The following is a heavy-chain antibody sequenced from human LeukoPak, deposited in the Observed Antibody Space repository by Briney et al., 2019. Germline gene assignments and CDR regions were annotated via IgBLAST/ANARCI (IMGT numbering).Heavy chain of an antibody. CDR3: ASLRGY. V-gene: IGHV3-23*01. CDR2: ISGSGGST. CDR1: EFTFGSYG. Sequence: GGSLRLSCAASEFTFGSYGMSWVRQAPGKGLEWVSSISGSGGSTQYADSVQGRFAISRDNSKNTLYLQMNSLRVEDTAMYFCASLRGYWGQGTLVTVSS. J-gene: IGHJ4*02.